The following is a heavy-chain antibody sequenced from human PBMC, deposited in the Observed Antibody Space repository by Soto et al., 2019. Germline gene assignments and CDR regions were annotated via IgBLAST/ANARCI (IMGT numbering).Heavy chain of an antibody. J-gene: IGHJ3*02. CDR1: GFTFSSYG. CDR3: ARVLIRNYGAAFDI. V-gene: IGHV3-33*01. Sequence: AGGSLRLSCAASGFTFSSYGMHWVRQAPGKGLEWVAVIWYDGSNKYYADSVKGRFTISRDNSKNTLYLQMNSLRAEDTAVYYCARVLIRNYGAAFDIWGQGTMVTVSS. D-gene: IGHD4-17*01. CDR2: IWYDGSNK.